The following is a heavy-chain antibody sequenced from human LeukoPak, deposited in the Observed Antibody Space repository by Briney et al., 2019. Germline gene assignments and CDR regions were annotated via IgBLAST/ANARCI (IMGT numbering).Heavy chain of an antibody. CDR1: GFTFSSYG. V-gene: IGHV3-30*02. J-gene: IGHJ6*03. CDR3: XXXXGXXYTPPDYYYYMDV. D-gene: IGHD1-1*01. Sequence: GGSLRLSCEASGFTFSSYGMHWVRQAPGKGLEWVAFIRYDGSNKYYADSVKGRFTISRDNSKNTLYLQMKSLRAEDTAVFYXXXXXGXXYTPPDYYYYMDVWGKGTTVTVSS. CDR2: IRYDGSNK.